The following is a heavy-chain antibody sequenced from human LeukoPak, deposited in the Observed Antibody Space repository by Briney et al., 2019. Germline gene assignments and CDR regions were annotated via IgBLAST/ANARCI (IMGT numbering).Heavy chain of an antibody. V-gene: IGHV1-18*01. CDR3: VRDGEGAAISVNYWFDP. J-gene: IGHJ5*02. D-gene: IGHD2-2*02. Sequence: ASVKVSCKASGYTFTSYGISWVRQAPGQGLKWMGWISAYNGNTNYAQKFQGRVTMTRDTSINTAYMELRGLRSEDTAVYYCVRDGEGAAISVNYWFDPWGQGTLVTVSS. CDR2: ISAYNGNT. CDR1: GYTFTSYG.